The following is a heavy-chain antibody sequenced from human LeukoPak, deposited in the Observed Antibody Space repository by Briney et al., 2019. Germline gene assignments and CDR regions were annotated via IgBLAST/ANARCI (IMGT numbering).Heavy chain of an antibody. CDR2: INHSGST. V-gene: IGHV4-34*01. J-gene: IGHJ3*02. CDR1: GGSFSGYY. Sequence: SETLSLTCAVYGGSFSGYYWSWIRQPPGKGLEWIGEINHSGSTNYNPSLKSRVTISVDTSKNQLSLKLSSVTAADTAVYYCARHVSSGWYTRVDAFDIWGQGTMVTVSS. CDR3: ARHVSSGWYTRVDAFDI. D-gene: IGHD6-19*01.